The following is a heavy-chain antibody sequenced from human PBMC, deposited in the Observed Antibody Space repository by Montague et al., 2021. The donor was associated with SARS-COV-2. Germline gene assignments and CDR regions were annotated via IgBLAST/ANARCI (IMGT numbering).Heavy chain of an antibody. CDR3: ARYGIYFEH. J-gene: IGHJ4*02. D-gene: IGHD3-16*01. Sequence: SETLSPTRTVSGGSIRSYYWSWIRQTAGKGLEWIGYIYYDGSTNYNPALKSRVTMSVDSSKNQFSLRLSSVTAADTAVYYCARYGIYFEHWGQGTLVTVSS. V-gene: IGHV4-59*03. CDR2: IYYDGST. CDR1: GGSIRSYY.